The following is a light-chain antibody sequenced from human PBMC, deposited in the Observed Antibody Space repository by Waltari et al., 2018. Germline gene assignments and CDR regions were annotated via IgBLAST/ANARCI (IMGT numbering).Light chain of an antibody. CDR2: AAS. CDR3: QQTYSNSRT. Sequence: DIQMTQSPSSLSASVGDSVTIACRGSQRISSYLNWYQQKPGQAPKLLIYAASSLESGVPSRFSGSGFGTDFTLTINSLQPEDFAVYYCQQTYSNSRTFGQGTKVDVK. J-gene: IGKJ1*01. CDR1: QRISSY. V-gene: IGKV1-39*01.